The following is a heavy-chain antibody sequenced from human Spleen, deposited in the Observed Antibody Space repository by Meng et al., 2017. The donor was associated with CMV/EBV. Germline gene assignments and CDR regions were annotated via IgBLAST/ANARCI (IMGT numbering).Heavy chain of an antibody. CDR2: IIPIFGTA. CDR1: SYA. V-gene: IGHV1-69*05. CDR3: AREGIVVVPAAILRVGWFDA. J-gene: IGHJ5*02. D-gene: IGHD2-2*02. Sequence: SYAISWVRQAPGQGLEWMGGIIPIFGTANYAQKFQGRVTITTDESTSTAYMELSSLRSEDTAVYYCAREGIVVVPAAILRVGWFDAWGQGTLVTVSS.